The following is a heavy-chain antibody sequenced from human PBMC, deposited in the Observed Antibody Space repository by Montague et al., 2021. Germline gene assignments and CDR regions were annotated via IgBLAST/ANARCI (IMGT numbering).Heavy chain of an antibody. CDR2: IKQDGSEK. V-gene: IGHV3-7*01. D-gene: IGHD2-21*01. CDR3: ARDQGQGYCGGDCYVGLDY. Sequence: LRLSCAASGFTFSNYWMSWVRQAPGKGLEWVANIKQDGSEKHYVDSVKGRFTISRDNAKNSLYLQMNSLRAEDTAVYFCARDQGQGYCGGDCYVGLDYWGQGTLVTGSS. CDR1: GFTFSNYW. J-gene: IGHJ4*02.